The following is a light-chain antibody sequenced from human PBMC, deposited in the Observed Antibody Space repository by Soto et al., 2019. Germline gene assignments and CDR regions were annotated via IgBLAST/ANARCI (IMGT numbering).Light chain of an antibody. CDR1: QSISSW. Sequence: EIQMTQSPSTLSASVGDRVTITCRASQSISSWLACYQQKPGKAPKLLIYDASSLESGVPSRFSGSGSGTYFSFTISSLQPEDFATYYCQQYSNLITFGQGTRLEIK. CDR3: QQYSNLIT. J-gene: IGKJ5*01. V-gene: IGKV1-5*01. CDR2: DAS.